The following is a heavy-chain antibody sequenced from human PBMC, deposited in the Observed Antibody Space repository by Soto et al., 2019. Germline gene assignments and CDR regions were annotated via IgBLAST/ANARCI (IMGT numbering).Heavy chain of an antibody. Sequence: QVQLVESGGGVVQPGGSLSLSCATSGFTFTSFTMHWVRQAPGKGLEWIAVMSYDGARTDYADAVKGRFTISRDTSKNTLYLQMNSLRPDHKAMYYCARDRAYGDPNLFDHWGHGTLGTVSS. CDR1: GFTFTSFT. D-gene: IGHD4-17*01. CDR3: ARDRAYGDPNLFDH. V-gene: IGHV3-30-3*01. CDR2: MSYDGART. J-gene: IGHJ5*02.